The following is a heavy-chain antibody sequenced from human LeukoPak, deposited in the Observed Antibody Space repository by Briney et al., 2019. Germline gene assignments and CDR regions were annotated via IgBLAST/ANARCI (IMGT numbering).Heavy chain of an antibody. CDR1: GYTFTGYY. CDR2: INPNSGGT. J-gene: IGHJ4*02. D-gene: IGHD2-15*01. V-gene: IGHV1-2*02. CDR3: AMCSGGSCFLFDY. Sequence: ASVKVSCKASGYTFTGYYMHWVRQAPGQGLEWMGWINPNSGGTNYAQKFQGRVTMTRDTSISTAYMELSRLRSDDTAVYYCAMCSGGSCFLFDYWGQGTLVTVSS.